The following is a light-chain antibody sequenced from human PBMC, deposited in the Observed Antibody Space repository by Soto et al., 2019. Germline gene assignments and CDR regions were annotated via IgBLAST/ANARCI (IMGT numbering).Light chain of an antibody. CDR1: SSDVGGYNY. CDR3: FSYTTSSTLV. V-gene: IGLV2-14*01. CDR2: EVS. J-gene: IGLJ3*02. Sequence: QPVLTQPASVSGSPGQSITISCTGTSSDVGGYNYVSWYQQHPAKAPKLMIYEVSNRPSGVSHRFSGSKSGNTASLTISGLQAEDEADYYCFSYTTSSTLVFGAGTKLTVL.